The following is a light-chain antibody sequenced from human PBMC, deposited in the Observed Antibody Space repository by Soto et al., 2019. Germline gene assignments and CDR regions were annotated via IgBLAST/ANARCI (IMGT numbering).Light chain of an antibody. Sequence: QSALTQPPSASGSPGQSVAISCTGTSSDVGGYNYVSWYQQHPGKAPKLMIYDVTERPPGVPDRFSGSKSGNTASLTVAGLQAEDDADYYCSSYAGSNNPVLFGGGTKLTVL. CDR2: DVT. J-gene: IGLJ2*01. CDR1: SSDVGGYNY. CDR3: SSYAGSNNPVL. V-gene: IGLV2-8*01.